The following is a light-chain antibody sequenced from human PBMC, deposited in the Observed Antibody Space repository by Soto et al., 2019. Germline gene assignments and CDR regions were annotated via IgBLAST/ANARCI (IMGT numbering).Light chain of an antibody. Sequence: SYVLTQPPSVSVAPGQTAKITCGGNNIGTKRVHWYQQKPGQAPVLVVYDDSDRPSGIPERFSGSNSGNTATLTASRVEAGDEADYYCQVWDTSGGPHVLFGGGTKVTVL. CDR2: DDS. CDR1: NIGTKR. J-gene: IGLJ2*01. CDR3: QVWDTSGGPHVL. V-gene: IGLV3-21*02.